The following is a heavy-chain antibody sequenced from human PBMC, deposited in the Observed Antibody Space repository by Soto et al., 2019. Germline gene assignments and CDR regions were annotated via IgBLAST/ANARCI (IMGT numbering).Heavy chain of an antibody. CDR2: INHSGST. D-gene: IGHD2-21*02. V-gene: IGHV4-34*01. J-gene: IGHJ5*01. CDR3: VRCLDGGNSDS. Sequence: QVHLQQWGAGLLKPSETLSLTCAVYGGSFSGYYWTWIRQPPGKGLEWIGEINHSGSTNYNPSLKSRVTVSVDTSKNQFSLKLTSVTAADTALYYCVRCLDGGNSDSWGRGTLVTVSS. CDR1: GGSFSGYY.